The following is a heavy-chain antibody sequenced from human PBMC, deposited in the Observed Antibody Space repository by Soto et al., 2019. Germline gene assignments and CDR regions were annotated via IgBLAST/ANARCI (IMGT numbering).Heavy chain of an antibody. J-gene: IGHJ5*02. CDR2: IYPGDSDT. CDR1: GYSFTNYW. CDR3: ARHTRDYEGIGWFDP. D-gene: IGHD4-17*01. V-gene: IGHV5-51*01. Sequence: GESLKISCKGSGYSFTNYWIGWVRQMPGKGLEWMGIIYPGDSDTRYSPSFQGQVTISADKSISTAYLQWSSLKASDTAMYYCARHTRDYEGIGWFDPWGQGTPVTVSS.